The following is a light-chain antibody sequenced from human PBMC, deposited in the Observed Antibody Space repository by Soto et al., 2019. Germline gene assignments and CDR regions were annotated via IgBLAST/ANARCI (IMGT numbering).Light chain of an antibody. CDR1: LIGSKT. CDR3: QVWDSSSDHVV. J-gene: IGLJ2*01. Sequence: SYARTQPPSVSVAPGQTARITCGGILIGSKTVHWYQQRPGQAPVLVVYDDSDRPSGIPERFSGSNSGNTATLTISRVEAGDEADYYCQVWDSSSDHVVFGGGTKVTVL. CDR2: DDS. V-gene: IGLV3-21*02.